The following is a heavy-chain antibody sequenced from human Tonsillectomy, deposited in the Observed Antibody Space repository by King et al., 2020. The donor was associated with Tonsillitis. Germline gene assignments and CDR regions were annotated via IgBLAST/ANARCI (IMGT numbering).Heavy chain of an antibody. CDR3: ARREGPFDY. D-gene: IGHD1-26*01. Sequence: QLQESGPGLVKPSETLSLTCTVSGGSFSSSSYYWGWIRQPPGKGLEWIGSIYYTGNTYYNPSLKSRVTISVDTSKNQFSLRVRSVTAADTAVYYCARREGPFDYWGQGTLVTVSS. V-gene: IGHV4-39*01. CDR2: IYYTGNT. J-gene: IGHJ4*02. CDR1: GGSFSSSSYY.